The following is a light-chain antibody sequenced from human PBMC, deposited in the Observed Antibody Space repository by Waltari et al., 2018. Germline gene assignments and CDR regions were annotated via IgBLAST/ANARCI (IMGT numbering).Light chain of an antibody. J-gene: IGKJ4*01. Sequence: DIVMTQSPDSLTVSLGERAPIHCKSSQTILYSSSNKNYLAWYQQKPRQPPKLLIYWASTRESGVPDRFSGTGSGTDFTLTISRLQAEDVAVYYCQQYFKTPLTFGGGTKVEIK. CDR3: QQYFKTPLT. CDR2: WAS. CDR1: QTILYSSSNKNY. V-gene: IGKV4-1*01.